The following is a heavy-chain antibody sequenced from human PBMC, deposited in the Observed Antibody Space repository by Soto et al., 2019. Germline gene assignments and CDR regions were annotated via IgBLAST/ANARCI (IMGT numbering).Heavy chain of an antibody. CDR1: GGSISSSSYF. D-gene: IGHD2-21*02. V-gene: IGHV4-39*01. Sequence: QLQLQESGPGLVKPSETLSLTCTVSGGSISSSSYFWGWIRQPPGKGLEWIGSIYYSGSTYYNPSLKSRVTVPVDTSKNQFSLKLSSVTAADTAVYYGARHPSDFWFDPWGQGTLVTVSS. CDR2: IYYSGST. J-gene: IGHJ5*02. CDR3: ARHPSDFWFDP.